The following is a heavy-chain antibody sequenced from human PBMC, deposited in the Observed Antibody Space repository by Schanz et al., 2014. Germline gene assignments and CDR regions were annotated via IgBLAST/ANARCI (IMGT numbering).Heavy chain of an antibody. V-gene: IGHV1-69*02. J-gene: IGHJ6*03. D-gene: IGHD6-19*01. CDR1: RSTFSSYT. CDR3: ARLGTCMAVAGSVIDSYYYYMDV. Sequence: QVQLVQSGAEVKKPGSSVKVSCKASRSTFSSYTISWVRQARGQGLEWVGRFIPILDVGNYAQQFQGRVTFTADKSTSTAYKELSSLRSEDTAVYYCARLGTCMAVAGSVIDSYYYYMDVWGEGTTVTVSS. CDR2: FIPILDVG.